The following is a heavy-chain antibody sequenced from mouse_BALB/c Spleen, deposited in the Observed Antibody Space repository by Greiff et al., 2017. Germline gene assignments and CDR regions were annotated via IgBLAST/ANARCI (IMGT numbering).Heavy chain of an antibody. CDR3: ARDRAGFDYFDY. Sequence: EVQGVESGGGLVQPGGSLRLSCATSGFTFTDYYMSWVRQPPGKALEWLGFIRNKANGYTTEYSASVKGRFTISRDNSQSILYLQMNTLRAEDSATYYCARDRAGFDYFDYWGQGTTLTVSS. J-gene: IGHJ2*01. CDR1: GFTFTDYY. V-gene: IGHV7-3*02. CDR2: IRNKANGYTT.